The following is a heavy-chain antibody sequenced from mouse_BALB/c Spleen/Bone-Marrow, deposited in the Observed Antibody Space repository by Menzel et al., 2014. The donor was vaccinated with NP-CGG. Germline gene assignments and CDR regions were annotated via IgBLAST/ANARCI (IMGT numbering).Heavy chain of an antibody. D-gene: IGHD1-1*01. J-gene: IGHJ4*01. CDR2: INPGSGGI. CDR1: GYAFTNYW. Sequence: VQLVESGAELVRPGPSVKVSCKASGYAFTNYWIEWIKQRPGQGLEWIGVINPGSGGINYNEKFKGKATLTADKSSSTAYMQLSSLTSDDSAVYFCARELVRGMDYWGQGTSVTVSS. V-gene: IGHV1-54*01. CDR3: ARELVRGMDY.